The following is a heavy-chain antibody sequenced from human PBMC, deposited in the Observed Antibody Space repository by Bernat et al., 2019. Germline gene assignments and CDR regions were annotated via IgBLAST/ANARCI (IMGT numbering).Heavy chain of an antibody. V-gene: IGHV3-66*01. J-gene: IGHJ5*02. CDR3: ASLRRYCSGGSCYSIGFDP. Sequence: EVQLVESGGGLVQPGGSLRLSCAASGFTVSSNYMSWVRQAPGKGLEWVSVIYSGGSTYYADSVKGRFTISRDNSKNTLYLQMNSLRAEETAVYYCASLRRYCSGGSCYSIGFDPWGQGTLVTVSS. CDR1: GFTVSSNY. CDR2: IYSGGST. D-gene: IGHD2-15*01.